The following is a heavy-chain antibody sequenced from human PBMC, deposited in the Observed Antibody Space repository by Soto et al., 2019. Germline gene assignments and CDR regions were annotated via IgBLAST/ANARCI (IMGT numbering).Heavy chain of an antibody. CDR2: ISAAGGTT. Sequence: QVQLVESGGGVVEPGRSLRLSCDASGFTFSRHGMHWVRQAPGKGLEWVAVISAAGGTTYYADSVKGRFTISRDNSKNTLDLEMNSLRAEDTAVYYCTREGGNGKFAFDIWGQGTMVTVSS. J-gene: IGHJ3*02. CDR3: TREGGNGKFAFDI. V-gene: IGHV3-30*03. CDR1: GFTFSRHG.